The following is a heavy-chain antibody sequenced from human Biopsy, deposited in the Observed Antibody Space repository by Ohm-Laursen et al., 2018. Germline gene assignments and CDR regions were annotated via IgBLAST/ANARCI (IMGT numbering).Heavy chain of an antibody. V-gene: IGHV4-59*01. Sequence: TLSLTCTVSGGSISSDYWSWIRQSPRKGLEWIGHISDRGTTNYNPSLRGRVTISVDTSKKQFPLKLSSVTAADTAVFFCARLYRLDDYWNDDPPDAFDVWGQATMVTVSS. CDR2: ISDRGTT. CDR1: GGSISSDY. D-gene: IGHD3-3*01. CDR3: ARLYRLDDYWNDDPPDAFDV. J-gene: IGHJ3*01.